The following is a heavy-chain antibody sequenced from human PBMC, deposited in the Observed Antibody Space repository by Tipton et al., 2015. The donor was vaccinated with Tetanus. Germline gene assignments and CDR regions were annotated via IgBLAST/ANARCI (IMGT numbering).Heavy chain of an antibody. J-gene: IGHJ4*02. Sequence: GSLRLSCAASGFTFSSYAMSWVRQAPGKGLEWVSAISGSGGSTYYADSVKGRFTISRDNSKNTLYLQMNSLRAEDTAVYYCAKDVGSGWYSDYWGQGPLVTVSS. V-gene: IGHV3-23*01. CDR2: ISGSGGST. D-gene: IGHD6-19*01. CDR3: AKDVGSGWYSDY. CDR1: GFTFSSYA.